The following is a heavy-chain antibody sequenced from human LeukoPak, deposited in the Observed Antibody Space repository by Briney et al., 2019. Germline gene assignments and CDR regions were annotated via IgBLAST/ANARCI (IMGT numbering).Heavy chain of an antibody. D-gene: IGHD3-3*01. Sequence: GGSLRLSCAASRFTFSSYWMSWVRQAPGKGLEWVTNIKQDGSEKYYVDSVKGRFTISRDNAKNSLYLQMNSLRAEDTAVYYCARDEQTYYDFWSGYPDAFDIWGQGIMVTVSS. CDR1: RFTFSSYW. CDR3: ARDEQTYYDFWSGYPDAFDI. J-gene: IGHJ3*02. V-gene: IGHV3-7*01. CDR2: IKQDGSEK.